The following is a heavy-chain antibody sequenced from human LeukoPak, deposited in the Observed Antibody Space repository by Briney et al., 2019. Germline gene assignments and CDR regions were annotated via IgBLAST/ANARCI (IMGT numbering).Heavy chain of an antibody. CDR2: IYYSGST. D-gene: IGHD2-2*01. CDR1: GGSISSYY. Sequence: PSETLSLTCTVSGGSISSYYWSWIRQPPGKGLEWIGYIYYSGSTNYNPSLKSRVTISVDTSKNQFSLKLSSVTAADTAVYYCARGKNYAYDAFDIWGQGTMVTVSS. CDR3: ARGKNYAYDAFDI. V-gene: IGHV4-59*01. J-gene: IGHJ3*02.